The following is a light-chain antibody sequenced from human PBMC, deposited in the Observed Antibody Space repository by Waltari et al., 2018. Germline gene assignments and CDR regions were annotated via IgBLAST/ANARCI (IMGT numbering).Light chain of an antibody. CDR3: LVWHSTIDHQGV. V-gene: IGLV3-21*04. CDR1: NIGSNS. CDR2: SDS. Sequence: SYVVTPSPSVSVAPGETATFTCSGDNIGSNSLHLYQQRPGQAPVLVIASDSDRPSGIPERFSGSNSGNTATLTITGVEAEDEADYYCLVWHSTIDHQGVFGGGTKLTVL. J-gene: IGLJ2*01.